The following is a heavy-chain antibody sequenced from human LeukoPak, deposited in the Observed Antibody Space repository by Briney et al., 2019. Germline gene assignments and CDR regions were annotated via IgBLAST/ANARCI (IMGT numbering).Heavy chain of an antibody. D-gene: IGHD6-19*01. CDR2: INHSGST. CDR3: ARGHSWLGVGVYYYYGMDV. J-gene: IGHJ6*02. V-gene: IGHV4-34*01. CDR1: GGSFSGYY. Sequence: SETLSLTCAVYGGSFSGYYWSWIRQPPGKGLEWIGEINHSGSTNYNPSLKSRVTISVDTSKNQFSLKLSSVTAADTAVYYCARGHSWLGVGVYYYYGMDVWGQGTTVTVSS.